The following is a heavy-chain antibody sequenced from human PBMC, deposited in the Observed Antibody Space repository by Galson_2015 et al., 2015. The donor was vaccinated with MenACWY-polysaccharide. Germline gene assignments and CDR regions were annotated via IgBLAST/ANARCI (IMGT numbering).Heavy chain of an antibody. CDR3: AKDYGDYNNWFDP. J-gene: IGHJ5*02. CDR1: GFTFSSYG. CDR2: ISYDGSNK. D-gene: IGHD4-17*01. Sequence: SLRLSCAASGFTFSSYGMHWVRQAPGKGLEWVAVISYDGSNKYYADSVKGRFTISRDNSKNTLYLQMNSLRAEDTAVYYCAKDYGDYNNWFDPWGQGTLVTVSS. V-gene: IGHV3-30*18.